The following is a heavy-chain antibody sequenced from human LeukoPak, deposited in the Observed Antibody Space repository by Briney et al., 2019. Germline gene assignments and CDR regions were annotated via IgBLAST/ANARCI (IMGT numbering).Heavy chain of an antibody. V-gene: IGHV3-30-3*01. CDR3: ARDAIRPMIVVLGGMGV. J-gene: IGHJ6*02. Sequence: GGSLRLSCAASGFTFSSYAMHWVRQAPGKGLEWVAVISYDGSNKYYADSVKGRFTISRDNSKNTLYLQMNSLRAEDTAVYYCARDAIRPMIVVLGGMGVWGQGTTVTVSS. D-gene: IGHD3-22*01. CDR1: GFTFSSYA. CDR2: ISYDGSNK.